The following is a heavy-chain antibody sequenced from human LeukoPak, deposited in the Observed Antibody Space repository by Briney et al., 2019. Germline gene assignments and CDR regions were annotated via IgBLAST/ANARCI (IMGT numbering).Heavy chain of an antibody. CDR3: ARAESSGSVR. J-gene: IGHJ4*02. CDR2: INSDGSIT. CDR1: GFTFSRSW. Sequence: GGSLRLSCAASGFTFSRSWMHSVRQAPGKQLVWVSRINSDGSITSYADSVKGRFTISRDNAMNTLYLQMNSLRAEDTAVYYCARAESSGSVRWGQGTLVTVSS. D-gene: IGHD3-10*01. V-gene: IGHV3-74*01.